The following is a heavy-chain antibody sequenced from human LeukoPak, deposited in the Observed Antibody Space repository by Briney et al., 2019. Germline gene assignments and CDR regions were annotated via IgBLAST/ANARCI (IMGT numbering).Heavy chain of an antibody. Sequence: PSETLSLTCAVSGGSISSSNWWSWVRQPPGKGLEWIGYIYYSGSTNYNPSLKSRVTISVDTSKNQFSLKLSSVTAADTAVYYCARESAGYCSGGSCYSNDAFDIWGQGTMVTVSS. D-gene: IGHD2-15*01. J-gene: IGHJ3*02. CDR2: IYYSGST. CDR3: ARESAGYCSGGSCYSNDAFDI. CDR1: GGSISSSNW. V-gene: IGHV4-4*02.